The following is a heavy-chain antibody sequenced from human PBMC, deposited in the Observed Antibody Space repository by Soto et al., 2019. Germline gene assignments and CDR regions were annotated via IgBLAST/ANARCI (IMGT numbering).Heavy chain of an antibody. Sequence: TLSLTGAVAGGSVPTSSYYCGCIRQSPGKGLEWIGSVYYRGRSYSTASVKSRVTISVDTSKNQFSLNFNSVTASDTALYYCVSQRTTVLTQAYFDYWGPGALVTVS. V-gene: IGHV4-39*01. CDR3: VSQRTTVLTQAYFDY. CDR2: VYYRGRS. J-gene: IGHJ4*02. CDR1: GGSVPTSSYY. D-gene: IGHD4-17*01.